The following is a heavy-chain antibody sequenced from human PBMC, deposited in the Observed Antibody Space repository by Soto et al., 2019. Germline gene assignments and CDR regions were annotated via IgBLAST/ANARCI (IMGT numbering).Heavy chain of an antibody. CDR1: GGSFSGYY. CDR3: ARGSDYMTTVTTLFDY. CDR2: INHSGST. V-gene: IGHV4-34*01. J-gene: IGHJ4*02. D-gene: IGHD4-17*01. Sequence: PSETLSLTCAVYGGSFSGYYWSWIRQPPGKGLEWIGEINHSGSTNYNPSLKSRVTISVDTSKNQFSLKLSSVTAADTAVYYCARGSDYMTTVTTLFDYWGQGTLVTVS.